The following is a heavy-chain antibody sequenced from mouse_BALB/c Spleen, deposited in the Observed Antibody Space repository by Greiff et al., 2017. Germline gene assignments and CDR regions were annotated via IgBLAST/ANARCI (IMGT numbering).Heavy chain of an antibody. CDR1: GDSITSGY. Sequence: VQLKESGPSLVKPSQTLSLTCSVTGDSITSGYWNWIRKFPGNKLEYMGYISYSGSTYYNPSLKSRISITRDTSKNQYYLQLNSVTTEDTATYYCARRGHGSSYVFAYWGQGTLVTVSA. D-gene: IGHD1-1*01. J-gene: IGHJ3*01. CDR2: ISYSGST. V-gene: IGHV3-8*02. CDR3: ARRGHGSSYVFAY.